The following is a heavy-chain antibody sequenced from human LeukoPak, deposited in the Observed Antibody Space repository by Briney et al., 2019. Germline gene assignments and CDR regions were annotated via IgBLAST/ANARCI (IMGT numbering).Heavy chain of an antibody. CDR1: GYTFTGYY. V-gene: IGHV1-2*02. Sequence: ASVKVSCKASGYTFTGYYMHWVRQAPGQGFEWMGWINPNSGGTNYAQKFQGRVTMTRDTSISTAYMELSRLRSDDTAVYYCARASIVVVPAAMNWFDPWGQGTLVTVSS. CDR2: INPNSGGT. J-gene: IGHJ5*02. D-gene: IGHD2-2*01. CDR3: ARASIVVVPAAMNWFDP.